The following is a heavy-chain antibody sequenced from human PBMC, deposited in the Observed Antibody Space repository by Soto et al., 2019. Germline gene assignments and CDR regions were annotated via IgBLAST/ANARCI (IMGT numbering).Heavy chain of an antibody. Sequence: PGGSMRLSCAASGSTTSIHWMSWVRQAPGKGLEWVSAISGSGGSTYYADSVKGRFTISRDNSKNTLYLQMNSLRAEDTAVYYCAKDEHDYGYFDYWGQGTLVTVSS. CDR3: AKDEHDYGYFDY. D-gene: IGHD5-12*01. V-gene: IGHV3-23*01. CDR1: GSTTSIHW. J-gene: IGHJ4*02. CDR2: ISGSGGST.